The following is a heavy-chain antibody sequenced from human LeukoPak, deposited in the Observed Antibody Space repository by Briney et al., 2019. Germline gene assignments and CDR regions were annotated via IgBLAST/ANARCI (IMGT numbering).Heavy chain of an antibody. D-gene: IGHD2-2*01. CDR2: ISAYNGNT. V-gene: IGHV1-18*04. J-gene: IGHJ4*02. CDR3: ARVAEDCSSTSCYAGVDY. CDR1: VYTFADYY. Sequence: ASVTVSFTTSVYTFADYYIHWVRQAPGQGLEWMGWISAYNGNTNYAQKLQGRVTMTTDTSTSTAYMELRSLRSDDTAVYYCARVAEDCSSTSCYAGVDYWGQGTLVTVSS.